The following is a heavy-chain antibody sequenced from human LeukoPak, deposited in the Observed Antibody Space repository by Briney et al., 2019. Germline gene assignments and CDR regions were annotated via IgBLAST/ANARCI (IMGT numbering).Heavy chain of an antibody. CDR2: IWYDGSNK. Sequence: GGSLRLSCAASGFTFSSYGMHWVRQAPGKGLEWVAVIWYDGSNKYYADSVKGRFTISRDNSKNTLYLQMNSLRAEDTAVYYFARPGGGWYKPPPDYWGRGPRVPVS. D-gene: IGHD6-19*01. CDR3: ARPGGGWYKPPPDY. V-gene: IGHV3-33*01. CDR1: GFTFSSYG. J-gene: IGHJ4*02.